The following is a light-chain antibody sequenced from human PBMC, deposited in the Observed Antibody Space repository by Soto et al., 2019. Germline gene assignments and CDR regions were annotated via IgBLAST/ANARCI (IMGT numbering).Light chain of an antibody. CDR2: DTS. CDR1: HSINNY. J-gene: IGKJ1*01. Sequence: EIVLTQSPATLSLSPGERATLSCRASHSINNYLAWYQQKPGQAPRLLIYDTSNRATGIPARFSGSGSGTDFTLTISSLEPEDFAVYYCKQRQNWPWTFGQWTKVEIK. V-gene: IGKV3-11*01. CDR3: KQRQNWPWT.